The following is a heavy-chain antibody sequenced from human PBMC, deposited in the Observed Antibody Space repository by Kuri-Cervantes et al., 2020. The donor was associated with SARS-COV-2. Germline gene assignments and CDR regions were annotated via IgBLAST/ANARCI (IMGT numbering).Heavy chain of an antibody. CDR1: GFTFSSYA. D-gene: IGHD3-9*01. V-gene: IGHV3-30-3*01. Sequence: GESLKISCAASGFTFSSYAMHWVRQAPGKGLEWVAVISYDGSNKYYADSVKGRFTISRDNSKNTLYLQMNSLRAEDTAVYYCAKDKSVNFAKNYLDYWGQGTLVTVSS. J-gene: IGHJ4*02. CDR3: AKDKSVNFAKNYLDY. CDR2: ISYDGSNK.